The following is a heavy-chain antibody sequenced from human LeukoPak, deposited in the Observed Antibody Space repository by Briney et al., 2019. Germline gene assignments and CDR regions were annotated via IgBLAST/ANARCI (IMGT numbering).Heavy chain of an antibody. CDR2: IIPIFGTA. CDR3: ARVIVATSESYFDY. CDR1: GGTFSSYA. V-gene: IGHV1-69*06. D-gene: IGHD5-12*01. Sequence: GSPVKVSCEASGGTFSSYAISWVRQAPGQGLEWMGGIIPIFGTANYAQKFQGRVTITADKSTSTAYMELSSLRSEDTAVYYCARVIVATSESYFDYWGQGTLVTVSS. J-gene: IGHJ4*02.